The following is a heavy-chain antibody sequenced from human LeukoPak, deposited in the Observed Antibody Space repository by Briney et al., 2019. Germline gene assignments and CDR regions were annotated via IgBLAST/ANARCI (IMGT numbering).Heavy chain of an antibody. D-gene: IGHD5-24*01. J-gene: IGHJ4*02. CDR1: GGSFSGYY. CDR2: INHSGST. CDR3: AREHRGWLQSPIDY. Sequence: SETLSLTCAVYGGSFSGYYWSWIRQPPGKGLEWIGEINHSGSTNYNPSLKSRVTISVDTSKNQFSLKLSSVTAADTAVYCCAREHRGWLQSPIDYWGQGTLVTVSS. V-gene: IGHV4-34*01.